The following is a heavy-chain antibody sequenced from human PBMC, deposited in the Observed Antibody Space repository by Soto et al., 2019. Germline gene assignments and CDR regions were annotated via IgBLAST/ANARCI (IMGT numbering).Heavy chain of an antibody. Sequence: GGSLRLSCAASGFTVSSNYMIWVRQAPGKGLEWVSVIYSGGTTYYADSVKGRFTISRDNSKNTLYLQMSSLRAEDTALYYCDSAVAGTFHWGQGTLVTV. CDR1: GFTVSSNY. D-gene: IGHD6-19*01. CDR3: DSAVAGTFH. CDR2: IYSGGTT. J-gene: IGHJ4*02. V-gene: IGHV3-66*01.